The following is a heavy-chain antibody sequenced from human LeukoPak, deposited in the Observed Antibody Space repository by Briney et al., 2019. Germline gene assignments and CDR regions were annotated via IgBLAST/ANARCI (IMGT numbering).Heavy chain of an antibody. CDR1: GGSISSYY. V-gene: IGHV4-59*01. CDR3: ARVGDSSGYYYVDY. D-gene: IGHD3-22*01. J-gene: IGHJ4*02. Sequence: SETLSLTCTVSGGSISSYYWSWIRQPPGKGLEWIGYIYYSGSTNYNPSLKSRVTISVDTSKNQFSLKLSSVTAADTAVYYCARVGDSSGYYYVDYWGRGTLVTVSS. CDR2: IYYSGST.